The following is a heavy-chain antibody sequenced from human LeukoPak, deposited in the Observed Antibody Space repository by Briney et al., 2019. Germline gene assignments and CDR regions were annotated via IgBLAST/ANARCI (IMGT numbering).Heavy chain of an antibody. V-gene: IGHV4-34*01. CDR1: GGSLGGYY. J-gene: IGHJ5*02. D-gene: IGHD2-2*01. CDR2: INRGGIT. Sequence: PSETLSLTCAVYGGSLGGYYWSWIRQSPGKGLEWIGEINRGGITKYNPSLKSRVTISLGTSYNQFSLKLTSVTAADTAMYYCARSEDCGSSSCYWFDPWGQGTLVTVSS. CDR3: ARSEDCGSSSCYWFDP.